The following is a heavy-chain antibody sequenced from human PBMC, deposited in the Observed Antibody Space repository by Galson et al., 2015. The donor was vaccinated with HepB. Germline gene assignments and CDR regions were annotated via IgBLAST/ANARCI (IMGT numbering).Heavy chain of an antibody. D-gene: IGHD3-22*01. CDR3: AREGSYYDSSGSKHRYFDY. V-gene: IGHV1-2*05. CDR2: INPNSGGT. CDR1: GYTFTGYY. Sequence: SCKASGYTFTGYYMHWVRQAPGQGLEWMGRINPNSGGTNYAQKFQGRVTMTRDTSISTAYMELSRLRSDDTVVYYCAREGSYYDSSGSKHRYFDYWGQGTLVTVSS. J-gene: IGHJ4*02.